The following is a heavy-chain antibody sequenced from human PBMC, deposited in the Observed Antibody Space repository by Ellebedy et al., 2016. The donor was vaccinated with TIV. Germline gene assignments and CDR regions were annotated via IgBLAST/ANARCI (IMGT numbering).Heavy chain of an antibody. Sequence: SVKVSXXASGGTFSSYAISWVRQAPGQGLEWMGGIIPIFGTANYAQKFQGRVTITADESTSTAYMELSSLRSEDTAVYYCARNLATVDTAMVTPFDYWGQGTLVTVSS. CDR1: GGTFSSYA. J-gene: IGHJ4*02. CDR2: IIPIFGTA. D-gene: IGHD5-18*01. CDR3: ARNLATVDTAMVTPFDY. V-gene: IGHV1-69*13.